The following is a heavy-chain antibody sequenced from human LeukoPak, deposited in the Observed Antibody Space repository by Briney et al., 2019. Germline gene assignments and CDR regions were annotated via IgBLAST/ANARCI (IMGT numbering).Heavy chain of an antibody. D-gene: IGHD3-22*01. Sequence: GGSLRLSCAASGFTFSGSAMHWVRQASGKGLEWVGRIRSKANDYATAYAASVKGRFTVSRDDSKNTAYLQMNSLETEDTAVYYCTRPNYYDTSFDYWGQGTLVTVSS. CDR1: GFTFSGSA. CDR2: IRSKANDYAT. CDR3: TRPNYYDTSFDY. J-gene: IGHJ4*02. V-gene: IGHV3-73*01.